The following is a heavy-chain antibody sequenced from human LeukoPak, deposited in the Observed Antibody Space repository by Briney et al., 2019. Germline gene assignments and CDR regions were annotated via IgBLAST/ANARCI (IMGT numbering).Heavy chain of an antibody. V-gene: IGHV1-69*04. Sequence: SVKVSCKASGGTFSSYAISWVRQAPGQGLEWMGRIIPILGIANYAQKFQGRVTITADKSTSTAYMELSNLRSEDTAVYYCKRVYYYGMDVWGQGATVTVSS. J-gene: IGHJ6*02. CDR3: KRVYYYGMDV. CDR2: IIPILGIA. CDR1: GGTFSSYA.